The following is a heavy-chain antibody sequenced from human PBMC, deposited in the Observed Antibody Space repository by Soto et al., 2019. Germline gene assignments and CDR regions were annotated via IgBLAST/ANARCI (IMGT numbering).Heavy chain of an antibody. CDR1: GFTFSSYG. V-gene: IGHV3-33*01. CDR3: AREIGYCSSTSCPSVGY. CDR2: IWYDGSNK. Sequence: QVQLVESGGGVVQPGRSLRLSCAASGFTFSSYGMHWVRQAPGKGLEWVAVIWYDGSNKYYADSVKGRFTISRDNSKNTLYLQMNSLRAEDTAVYYCAREIGYCSSTSCPSVGYWGQGTLVTVSS. J-gene: IGHJ4*02. D-gene: IGHD2-2*01.